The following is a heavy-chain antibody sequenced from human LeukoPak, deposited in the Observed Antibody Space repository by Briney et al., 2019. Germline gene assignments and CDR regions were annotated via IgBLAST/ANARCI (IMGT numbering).Heavy chain of an antibody. CDR3: ARNGSGWYFLGY. Sequence: GASVKVSCKATGYTVTSYGIIWVRQAPGQGPEWMGWISAYNAYTNYAQKFKGRVTMTTDTSTNTAYMELRSLRSDDAAVYYCARNGSGWYFLGYWGQGTLVTVSS. J-gene: IGHJ4*02. V-gene: IGHV1-18*01. D-gene: IGHD6-19*01. CDR1: GYTVTSYG. CDR2: ISAYNAYT.